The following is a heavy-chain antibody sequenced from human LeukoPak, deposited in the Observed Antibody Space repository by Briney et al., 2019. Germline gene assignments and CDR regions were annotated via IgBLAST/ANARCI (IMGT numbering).Heavy chain of an antibody. CDR3: ARGRGSGSSLNWFDP. D-gene: IGHD3-10*01. J-gene: IGHJ5*02. CDR2: IYPIGST. CDR1: GGSISSYY. V-gene: IGHV4-4*07. Sequence: SETLSLTCTVSGGSISSYYWSWIRQPAGKGLEWIGRIYPIGSTKYNPSLKSRVTISVDSSKNQFSLKLSSVTAADTAVYYCARGRGSGSSLNWFDPWGQGTLVTVSS.